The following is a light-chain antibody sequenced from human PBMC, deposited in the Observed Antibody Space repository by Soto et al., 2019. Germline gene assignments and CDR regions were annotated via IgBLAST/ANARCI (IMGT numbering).Light chain of an antibody. CDR2: KAS. V-gene: IGKV1-5*03. J-gene: IGKJ1*01. Sequence: IQMTQSPSTLSGSVGDRVTITCRASQTISSWLAWYQQKQGKAPKFLIYKASTLKSGVPSRFSGSGYGTEFNLTISSLQTDDFATYYCQHYNSYSEAFGQGTKVDIK. CDR3: QHYNSYSEA. CDR1: QTISSW.